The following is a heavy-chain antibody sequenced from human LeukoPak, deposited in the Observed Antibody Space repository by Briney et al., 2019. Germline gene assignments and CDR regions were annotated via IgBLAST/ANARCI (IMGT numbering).Heavy chain of an antibody. Sequence: SETLSLTCTVSGGSISSSSYYWGWIRQPPGKGLEWIGSIYYSGSTYYNPSLKSRVTISVDTSKNQFSLKLSSVTAADTAVYYCARGTRRGYSYGLTGHYYYMDVWGKGTTVTVSS. CDR2: IYYSGST. V-gene: IGHV4-39*07. D-gene: IGHD5-18*01. CDR3: ARGTRRGYSYGLTGHYYYMDV. CDR1: GGSISSSSYY. J-gene: IGHJ6*03.